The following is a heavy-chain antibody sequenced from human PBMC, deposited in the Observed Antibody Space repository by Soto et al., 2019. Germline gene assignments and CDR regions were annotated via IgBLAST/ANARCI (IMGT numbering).Heavy chain of an antibody. CDR3: AKDRGLVLSFYFDY. CDR2: ISWNSGSI. D-gene: IGHD6-19*01. Sequence: VQLVESGGGLVQPGRSLRLSCAASGFTFDDYAMHWVRQAPGKGLEWVSGISWNSGSIGYADFVKGRFTFSRDNAKYTLYLQMNSLRAEDTALYYCAKDRGLVLSFYFDYWGQGTLVTVSS. CDR1: GFTFDDYA. J-gene: IGHJ4*02. V-gene: IGHV3-9*01.